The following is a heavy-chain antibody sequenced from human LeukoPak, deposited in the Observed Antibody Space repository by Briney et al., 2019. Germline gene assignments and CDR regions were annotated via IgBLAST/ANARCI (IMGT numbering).Heavy chain of an antibody. CDR2: ISWDGGST. CDR3: AKDIGVGYCNGCLFDY. D-gene: IGHD2-15*01. CDR1: GFTFDDYT. V-gene: IGHV3-43*01. Sequence: GGSLRLSCAASGFTFDDYTMHWVRQAPGKGLEWVSLISWDGGSTYYADSVKGRFAISRDNSKNSLYLQMNSLRTEDTALYYCAKDIGVGYCNGCLFDYWGQGTLVTVSS. J-gene: IGHJ4*02.